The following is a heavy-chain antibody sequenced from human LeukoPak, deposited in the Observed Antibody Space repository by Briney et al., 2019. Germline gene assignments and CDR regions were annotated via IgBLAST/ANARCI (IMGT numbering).Heavy chain of an antibody. CDR1: GFTFSDHY. Sequence: PGGSLRLSCAASGFTFSDHYIDWVRQAPGKGLEWVGRSRNKANSYTTEYAASVKGRFTVSRDDSKNSLYLQMNSLKAEDTAVYYCARPTTRSSGDKDAVEVWGQGTMGTVSS. J-gene: IGHJ3*01. D-gene: IGHD6-6*01. CDR3: ARPTTRSSGDKDAVEV. CDR2: SRNKANSYTT. V-gene: IGHV3-72*01.